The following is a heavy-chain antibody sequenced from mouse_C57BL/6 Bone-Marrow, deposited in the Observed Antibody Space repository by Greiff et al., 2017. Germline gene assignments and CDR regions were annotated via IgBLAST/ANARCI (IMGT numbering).Heavy chain of an antibody. CDR3: ARDGYYFYYAMDY. CDR1: GYTFTSYW. J-gene: IGHJ4*01. CDR2: IDPSDSYT. D-gene: IGHD2-3*01. Sequence: QVQLQQPGAELVKPGASVKLSCKASGYTFTSYWMQWVKQRPGQGLEWIGEIDPSDSYTNYNQKFKGKATLPVDKSSSTAYMQLSSLTSEDSAVYYCARDGYYFYYAMDYWGQGTSVTVSS. V-gene: IGHV1-50*01.